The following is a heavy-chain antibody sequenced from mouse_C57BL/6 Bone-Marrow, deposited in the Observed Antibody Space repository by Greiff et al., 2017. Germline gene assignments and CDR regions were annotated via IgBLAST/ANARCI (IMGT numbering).Heavy chain of an antibody. V-gene: IGHV10-1*01. CDR3: VRQFITTVAEAMDY. CDR1: GFSFNTYA. CDR2: IRSKSNNYAT. J-gene: IGHJ4*01. D-gene: IGHD1-1*01. Sequence: EVKLMESGGGLVQPKGSLKLSCAASGFSFNTYAMNWVRQAPGKGLEWVARIRSKSNNYATYYADSVKDRFTISRDDSESMLYLQMNNLKTEDTAMYYCVRQFITTVAEAMDYWGQGTSVTVSS.